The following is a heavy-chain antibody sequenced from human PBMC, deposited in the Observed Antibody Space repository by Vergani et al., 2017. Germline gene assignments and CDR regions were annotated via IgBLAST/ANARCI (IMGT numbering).Heavy chain of an antibody. CDR2: LNADGSVT. D-gene: IGHD1-26*01. J-gene: IGHJ4*02. CDR1: GFTFSRYW. V-gene: IGHV3-74*01. CDR3: ARRTGATGSYTSSDY. Sequence: EVQLVESGGGLVQPGGSLRLSCAASGFTFSRYWMIWVRQAPGKGLVWVARLNADGSVTRYADSVRGRFSISRDNAKNTVYLEMSSLRAEDTAVYYCARRTGATGSYTSSDYWGKGTLVIVSS.